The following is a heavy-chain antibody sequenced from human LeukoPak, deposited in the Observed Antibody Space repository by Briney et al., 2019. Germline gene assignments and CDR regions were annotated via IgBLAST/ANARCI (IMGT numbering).Heavy chain of an antibody. CDR2: INPNSGGT. D-gene: IGHD6-19*01. Sequence: ASVKVSCKASGYTFNGYYMHWVRQAPGQGLEWMGWINPNSGGTNYAQKFQGRVTMTRDTSISTAYMELSRLGSDDTAVYYCATDIAVAGKGTYYFDYWGQGTLVTVSS. CDR3: ATDIAVAGKGTYYFDY. V-gene: IGHV1-2*02. J-gene: IGHJ4*02. CDR1: GYTFNGYY.